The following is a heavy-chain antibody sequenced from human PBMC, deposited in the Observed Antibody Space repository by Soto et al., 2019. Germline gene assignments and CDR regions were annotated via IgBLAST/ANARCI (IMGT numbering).Heavy chain of an antibody. CDR1: GDSVSGNTAA. CDR3: ARMKAGPRTPEFDY. D-gene: IGHD6-13*01. J-gene: IGHJ4*02. V-gene: IGHV6-1*01. Sequence: PSQTLSLTCAISGDSVSGNTAAWNWIRQSPSRGLEWLGRTYYRSKWYNDYAASVKSRITISPDTSKNQFSLQLSSVTPEDTAVYYCARMKAGPRTPEFDYWGQGTLVTVSS. CDR2: TYYRSKWYN.